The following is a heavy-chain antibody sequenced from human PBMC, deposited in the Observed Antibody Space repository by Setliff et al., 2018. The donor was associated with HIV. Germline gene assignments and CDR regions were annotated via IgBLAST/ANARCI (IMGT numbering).Heavy chain of an antibody. V-gene: IGHV1-2*04. J-gene: IGHJ4*02. CDR2: INPNSGGT. CDR1: GYTFTGYY. D-gene: IGHD1-1*01. Sequence: ASVKVSCKASGYTFTGYYMHWVRQAPGQGLEWMGWINPNSGGTKYAQKFQGWVTMTRDTSISTAYMELSRLRSDDTAVYYCARVDGAYNDNIFDYWGQGTLVTVSS. CDR3: ARVDGAYNDNIFDY.